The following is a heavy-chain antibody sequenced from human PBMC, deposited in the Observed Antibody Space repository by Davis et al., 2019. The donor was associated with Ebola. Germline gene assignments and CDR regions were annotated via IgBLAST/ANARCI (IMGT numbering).Heavy chain of an antibody. Sequence: PSETLSLTCSVSGVSMATYYWNWIRQTPEKGLEWIGYSYSSGATNYNPSLKSRVTILVDTSKRQFSLELRSVTVADTAVYYCAVGGEEDWFDPWGQGALVIVSS. CDR1: GVSMATYY. CDR3: AVGGEEDWFDP. J-gene: IGHJ5*02. D-gene: IGHD2-15*01. V-gene: IGHV4-59*08. CDR2: SYSSGAT.